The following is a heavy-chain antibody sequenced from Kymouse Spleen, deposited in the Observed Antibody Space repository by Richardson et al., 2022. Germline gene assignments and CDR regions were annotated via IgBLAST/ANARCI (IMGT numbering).Heavy chain of an antibody. CDR2: IKSKTDGGTT. D-gene: IGHD3-10*01. V-gene: IGHV3-15*01. CDR3: TTGDTMVRGVIFYYGMDV. J-gene: IGHJ6*02. CDR1: GFTFSNAW. Sequence: EVQLVESGGGLVKPGGSLRLSCAASGFTFSNAWMSWVRQAPGKGLEWVGRIKSKTDGGTTDYAAPVKGRFTISRDDSKNTLYLQMNSLKTEDTAVYYCTTGDTMVRGVIFYYGMDVWGQGTTVTVSS.